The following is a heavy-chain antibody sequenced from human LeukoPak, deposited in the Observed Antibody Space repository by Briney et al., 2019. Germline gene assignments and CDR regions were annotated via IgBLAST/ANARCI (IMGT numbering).Heavy chain of an antibody. J-gene: IGHJ5*02. V-gene: IGHV4-61*02. CDR3: ARAGGYCSSTSCQNWFDP. Sequence: SQTLSLTCTVSGGSISSGSYYWSWIRQPAGKGLEWIGRIYNSGSTNYNPSLESRVTISVDTDKNKFSLKLSSVTAADTAVYYCARAGGYCSSTSCQNWFDPWGQGTLVTVSS. CDR1: GGSISSGSYY. D-gene: IGHD2-2*01. CDR2: IYNSGST.